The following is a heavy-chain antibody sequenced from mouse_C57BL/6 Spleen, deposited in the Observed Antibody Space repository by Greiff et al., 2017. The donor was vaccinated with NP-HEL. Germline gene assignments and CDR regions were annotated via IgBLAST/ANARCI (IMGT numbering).Heavy chain of an antibody. CDR3: ARKGAYYSNYDY. D-gene: IGHD2-5*01. CDR1: GYAFTNYL. Sequence: VNVVESGAELVRPGTSVKVSCKASGYAFTNYLIEWVKQRPGQGLEWIGVINPGSGGTNYNEKFKGKATLTADKSSSTAYMQLSSLTSEDSAVYFCARKGAYYSNYDYWGQGTTLTVSS. V-gene: IGHV1-54*01. CDR2: INPGSGGT. J-gene: IGHJ2*01.